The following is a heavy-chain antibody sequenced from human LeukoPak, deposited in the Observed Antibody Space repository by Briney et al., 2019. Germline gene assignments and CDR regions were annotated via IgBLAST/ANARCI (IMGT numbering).Heavy chain of an antibody. CDR2: ISSSSSYI. V-gene: IGHV3-21*01. CDR1: GFTFSSYS. Sequence: GGSLRLSCAASGFTFSSYSMNWVRQAPGKGLEWVSSISSSSSYIYYADSVKGRFTISRDNAKNSLYLQMNSLRAEDTAVYYCAREKEYYDSSGYYPYLSSDYWGQGTLVTVSS. CDR3: AREKEYYDSSGYYPYLSSDY. J-gene: IGHJ4*02. D-gene: IGHD3-22*01.